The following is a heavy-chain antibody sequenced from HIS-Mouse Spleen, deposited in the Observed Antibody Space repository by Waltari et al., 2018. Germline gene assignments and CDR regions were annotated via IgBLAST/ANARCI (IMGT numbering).Heavy chain of an antibody. CDR1: GGSISMRSYS. V-gene: IGHV4-39*07. J-gene: IGHJ2*01. D-gene: IGHD6-13*01. Sequence: QLQLQESGPGLAKPSETLSLPCTVPGGSISMRSYSCGWLRQPPGKGLEWIGSIYYSGSTYYNPSLKSRVTISVDTSKNQFSLKLSSVTAADTAVYYCAREIPYSSSWYDWYFDLWGRGTLVTVSS. CDR2: IYYSGST. CDR3: AREIPYSSSWYDWYFDL.